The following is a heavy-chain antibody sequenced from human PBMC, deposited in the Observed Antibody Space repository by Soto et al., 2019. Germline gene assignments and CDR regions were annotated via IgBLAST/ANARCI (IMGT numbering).Heavy chain of an antibody. CDR1: GFSLSTSGVG. CDR2: IYWDDDK. Sequence: QITLKESGPTLVKPTQTLTLTCTFSGFSLSTSGVGVGWIRQPPGKALEWLALIYWDDDKRYSPSVKSRLTITKDPSKNQVVLTMTNMDPVDTATYYCAHRPSYCSGGSCYSGFDYWGQGTLVTVSS. V-gene: IGHV2-5*02. J-gene: IGHJ4*02. CDR3: AHRPSYCSGGSCYSGFDY. D-gene: IGHD2-15*01.